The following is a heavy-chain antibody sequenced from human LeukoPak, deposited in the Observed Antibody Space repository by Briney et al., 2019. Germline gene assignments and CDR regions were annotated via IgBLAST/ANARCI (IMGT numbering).Heavy chain of an antibody. D-gene: IGHD6-13*01. CDR1: GGSFSGYY. CDR3: ARGLRKWQLALYYYYMDV. J-gene: IGHJ6*03. CDR2: INHSGST. V-gene: IGHV4-34*01. Sequence: SETLSLTCVVYGGSFSGYYWNWIRQPPGKGLEWIGEINHSGSTNYNPSLKSRVTISVDTSKNQFSLKLSSVTAADTAVYYCARGLRKWQLALYYYYMDVWGKGTTVTVSS.